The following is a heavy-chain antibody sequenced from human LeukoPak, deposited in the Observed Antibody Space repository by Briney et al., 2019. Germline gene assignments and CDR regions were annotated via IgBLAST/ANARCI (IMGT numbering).Heavy chain of an antibody. Sequence: ASVKVSCKSSGYTFVNYDIQWVRQAPGQALEWMEWMNPNSGNAGYAQKFQGRVSMTRNTSTSTAYMELSSLRSEDTAVYYCARVSGASSSSPFAYWGQRTLVTVSS. CDR1: GYTFVNYD. V-gene: IGHV1-8*01. J-gene: IGHJ4*02. D-gene: IGHD6-6*01. CDR2: MNPNSGNA. CDR3: ARVSGASSSSPFAY.